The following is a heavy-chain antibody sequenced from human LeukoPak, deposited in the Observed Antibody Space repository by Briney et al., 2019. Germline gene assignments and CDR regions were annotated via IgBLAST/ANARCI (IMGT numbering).Heavy chain of an antibody. J-gene: IGHJ4*02. CDR2: IYYSGST. CDR3: AGHHPRNTVDF. CDR1: GGSISSYY. V-gene: IGHV4-59*08. D-gene: IGHD2/OR15-2a*01. Sequence: SETLSLTCTVSGGSISSYYWSWIRQPPGKGLEWIGYIYYSGSTNYNPSLKSRVTISVDTSKNQFSLKLSSVTAADTGVYYCAGHHPRNTVDFWGQGTLVTVSS.